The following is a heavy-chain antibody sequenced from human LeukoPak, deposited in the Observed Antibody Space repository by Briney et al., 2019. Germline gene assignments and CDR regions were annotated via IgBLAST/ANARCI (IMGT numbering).Heavy chain of an antibody. J-gene: IGHJ6*02. CDR2: IRSKVYGGTT. CDR1: GFTFGDYA. V-gene: IGHV3-49*03. CDR3: TRVRHSSSWGYYHYGMDV. D-gene: IGHD6-13*01. Sequence: GGSPRLSCTASGFTFGDYAMSWFRQAPGKGLGWVGFIRSKVYGGTTEYAASVNGRFSISRDDSKSIAYLQMNSLKTEDTGVYYCTRVRHSSSWGYYHYGMDVWGQGTTVTVSS.